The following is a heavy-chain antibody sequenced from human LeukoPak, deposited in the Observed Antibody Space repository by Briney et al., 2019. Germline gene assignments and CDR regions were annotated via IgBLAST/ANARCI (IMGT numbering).Heavy chain of an antibody. CDR3: ANLNYYDSSMED. J-gene: IGHJ4*02. D-gene: IGHD3-22*01. V-gene: IGHV3-23*01. CDR2: ISCSGGST. CDR1: GFTFSSYA. Sequence: GGSLRLSCAASGFTFSSYAMRWVRQAPGKGVEGVSAISCSGGSTYYADSVKGRFTISIDNSKNTLYLQMNSLRAEDTAVYYCANLNYYDSSMEDWGQGTLVTVSS.